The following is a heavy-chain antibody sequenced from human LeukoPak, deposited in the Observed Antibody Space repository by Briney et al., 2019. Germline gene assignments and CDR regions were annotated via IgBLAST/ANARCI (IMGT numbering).Heavy chain of an antibody. J-gene: IGHJ4*02. CDR2: INPNSGGT. CDR3: ARDFEYSSDY. CDR1: GYTLTELS. Sequence: ASVKVSCKVSGYTLTELSMHWVRQAPGQGLEWMGWINPNSGGTNYAQKFQGRVTMTRDTSISTAYMELSRLRSDDTAVYYCARDFEYSSDYWGQGTLVTVSS. D-gene: IGHD3-9*01. V-gene: IGHV1-2*02.